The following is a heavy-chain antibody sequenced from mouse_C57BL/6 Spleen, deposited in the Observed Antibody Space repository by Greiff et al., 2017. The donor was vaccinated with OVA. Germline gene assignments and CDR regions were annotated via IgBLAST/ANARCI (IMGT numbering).Heavy chain of an antibody. CDR2: INPSSGYT. Sequence: VQLKESGAGLARPGASVKMSCKASGYTFTSYTMHWVKQRPGQGLEWIGYINPSSGYTKYNQKFKDKATLTADKSSSTAYMQLSSLTSEDSAVYYCARKITTVVGDYWGQGTTLTVSS. CDR1: GYTFTSYT. V-gene: IGHV1-4*01. J-gene: IGHJ2*01. CDR3: ARKITTVVGDY. D-gene: IGHD1-1*01.